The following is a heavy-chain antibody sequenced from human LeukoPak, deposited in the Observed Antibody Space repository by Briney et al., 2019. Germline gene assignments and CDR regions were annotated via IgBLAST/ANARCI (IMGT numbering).Heavy chain of an antibody. CDR3: ARDKYGWYFDL. CDR1: GGSISSYY. D-gene: IGHD4-17*01. CDR2: IYYSGST. Sequence: PSETLSLTCTVSGGSISSYYWSWIRQPPGKGLEWIGYIYYSGSTNYNPSLKSRVTISVDTPKNQFSLKLSSVTAADTAVYYCARDKYGWYFDLWGRGTLVTVSS. J-gene: IGHJ2*01. V-gene: IGHV4-59*01.